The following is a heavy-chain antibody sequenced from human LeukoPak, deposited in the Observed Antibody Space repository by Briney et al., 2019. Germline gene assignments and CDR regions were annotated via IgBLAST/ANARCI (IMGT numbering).Heavy chain of an antibody. CDR1: DDSISSSNYY. Sequence: SETLSLTCSVSDDSISSSNYYWGWIRQPPGKGLEWIGTIYYSGNTYYNLSLKGRVSISVDTSKSQFSLRLHSVTAADTAMYYCVRSLFSSFTWFDHWGQGALVTVSS. V-gene: IGHV4-39*01. CDR2: IYYSGNT. J-gene: IGHJ5*02. CDR3: VRSLFSSFTWFDH. D-gene: IGHD3-10*02.